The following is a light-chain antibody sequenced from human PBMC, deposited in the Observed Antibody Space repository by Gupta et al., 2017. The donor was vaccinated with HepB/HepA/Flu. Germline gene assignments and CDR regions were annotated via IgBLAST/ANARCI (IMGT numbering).Light chain of an antibody. V-gene: IGKV2-30*02. Sequence: DVVMTQSPLSLPVTLGQPASISCRSNQSLAHSDGSTYLNWFQQRPGQSPRRLIYHVSNRDSGVPDRFSGSGSGTDFTLKISRVEAEDAGVYYCMQHIHWPYTFGQGTKMEMK. CDR3: MQHIHWPYT. J-gene: IGKJ2*01. CDR1: QSLAHSDGSTY. CDR2: HVS.